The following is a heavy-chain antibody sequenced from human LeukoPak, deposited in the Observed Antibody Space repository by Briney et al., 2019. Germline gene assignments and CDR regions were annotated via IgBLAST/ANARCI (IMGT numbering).Heavy chain of an antibody. D-gene: IGHD2/OR15-2a*01. J-gene: IGHJ3*02. CDR1: GGSISSYY. CDR2: IYTSGST. V-gene: IGHV4-4*07. CDR3: ARQTTYLRDAFDI. Sequence: SETLSLTCTGSGGSISSYYWSWIRQPAGKGLEWIGRIYTSGSTNYNPSLKSRVTMSADTSKNQFSLKLSSVTAADTAVYYCARQTTYLRDAFDIWGQGTMVTVSS.